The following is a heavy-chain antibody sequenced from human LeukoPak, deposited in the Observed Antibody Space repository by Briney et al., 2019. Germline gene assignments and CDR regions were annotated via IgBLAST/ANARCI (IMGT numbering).Heavy chain of an antibody. J-gene: IGHJ5*02. Sequence: PGGSLRLSCAASGFTFSSYGMHWVRQVPGKGLEWVAVIWYDGSNKYYADSVKGRFTISRDNSKNTLYLQMNSLRAEDTAVYYCARPYSSSWYNWFDPWGQGTLVTVSS. CDR1: GFTFSSYG. CDR2: IWYDGSNK. CDR3: ARPYSSSWYNWFDP. V-gene: IGHV3-33*01. D-gene: IGHD6-13*01.